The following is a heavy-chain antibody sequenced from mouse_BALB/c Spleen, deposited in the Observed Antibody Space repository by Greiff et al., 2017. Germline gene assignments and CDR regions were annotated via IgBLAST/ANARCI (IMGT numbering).Heavy chain of an antibody. Sequence: EVHLVESGGGLVKPGGSLKLSCAASGFTFSSYTMSWVRQTPEKRLEWVATISSGGSYTYYPDSVKGRFTISRDNAKNTLYLQMSSLKSEDTAMYYCTRSQYGNYFDYWGQGTTLTVSS. D-gene: IGHD2-10*02. CDR1: GFTFSSYT. J-gene: IGHJ2*01. CDR2: ISSGGSYT. CDR3: TRSQYGNYFDY. V-gene: IGHV5-6-4*01.